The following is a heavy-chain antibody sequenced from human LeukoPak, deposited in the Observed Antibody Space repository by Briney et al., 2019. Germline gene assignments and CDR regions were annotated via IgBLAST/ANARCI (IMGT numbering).Heavy chain of an antibody. CDR1: GYTFTGYY. CDR2: INPNSGGT. D-gene: IGHD5-18*01. V-gene: IGHV1-2*02. CDR3: ARDRSKTAMGGGFDY. Sequence: VASVKVSCKASGYTFTGYYMHWVRQAPGQGLEWMGWINPNSGGTNYAQKFQGRVTITADKSTSTAYMELSSLRSEDTAVYYCARDRSKTAMGGGFDYWGQGTLVTVSS. J-gene: IGHJ4*02.